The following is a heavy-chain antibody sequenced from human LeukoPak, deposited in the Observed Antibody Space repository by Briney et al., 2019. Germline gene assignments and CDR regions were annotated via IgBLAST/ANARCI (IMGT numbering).Heavy chain of an antibody. CDR2: IYPGDSET. V-gene: IGHV5-51*01. CDR3: ARLGRYCSGGSCYIPHFDY. D-gene: IGHD2-15*01. Sequence: GESLKISCKGSGYSFPSYWIGWVRQMPGKGLEYMGIIYPGDSETRYSPSFQGQVTISADKSISTAYLQWSRLKASDTAMYYCARLGRYCSGGSCYIPHFDYWGQGTLVTVSS. CDR1: GYSFPSYW. J-gene: IGHJ4*02.